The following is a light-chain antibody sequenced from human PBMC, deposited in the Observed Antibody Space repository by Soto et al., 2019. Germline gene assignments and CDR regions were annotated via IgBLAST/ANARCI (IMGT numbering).Light chain of an antibody. V-gene: IGLV3-21*02. CDR2: DDS. Sequence: SYELTQPPSVSVAPGQTARITCEGSDSGSESVHWYQQKPGQAPLLVVYDDSGRPSGIPERLSGSNSGNTATLTISGVEVGDEADYHCQVWDRICDLPHVVFGGGTKLTVL. CDR3: QVWDRICDLPHVV. CDR1: DSGSES. J-gene: IGLJ2*01.